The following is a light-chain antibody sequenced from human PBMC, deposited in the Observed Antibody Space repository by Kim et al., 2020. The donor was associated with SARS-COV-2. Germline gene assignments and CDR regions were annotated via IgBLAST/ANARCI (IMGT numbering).Light chain of an antibody. J-gene: IGKJ4*01. V-gene: IGKV1-27*01. CDR1: QAISNY. CDR3: QKYNSVPLT. CDR2: AAS. Sequence: SSVGDRVTITCRASQAISNYLAWYQQKPGRVPKLLIYAASTLQSGVPSRFSGSGSGAEFTLTISSLQPEDVGTYYCQKYNSVPLTFGGGTKVDIK.